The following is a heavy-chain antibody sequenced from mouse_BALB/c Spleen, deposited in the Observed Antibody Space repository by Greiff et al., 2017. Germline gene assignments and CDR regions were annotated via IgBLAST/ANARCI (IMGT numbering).Heavy chain of an antibody. CDR3: ARALYGNYVDYAMDY. CDR2: INSNGGST. V-gene: IGHV5-6-3*01. CDR1: GFTFSSYG. Sequence: DVMLVESGGGLVQPGGSLKLSCAASGFTFSSYGMSWVRQTPDKRLELVATINSNGGSTYYPDSVKGRFTISRDNAKNTLYLQMSSLKSEDTAMYYCARALYGNYVDYAMDYWGQGTSVTVSS. J-gene: IGHJ4*01. D-gene: IGHD2-1*01.